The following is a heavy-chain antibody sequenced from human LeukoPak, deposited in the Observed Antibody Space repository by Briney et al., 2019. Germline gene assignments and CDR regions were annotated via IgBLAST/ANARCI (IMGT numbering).Heavy chain of an antibody. CDR3: AREGLYYYDSSSYYPSSGYFQH. V-gene: IGHV1-2*02. CDR2: INPNSGGT. Sequence: ASVKVSCKASGYTFAGYYMHWVRQAPGQGLEWMGWINPNSGGTNYAQKFQGRVTMTRDTSISTAYMELSRLRSDDTAVYYCAREGLYYYDSSSYYPSSGYFQHWGQGTLVTVSS. D-gene: IGHD3-22*01. J-gene: IGHJ1*01. CDR1: GYTFAGYY.